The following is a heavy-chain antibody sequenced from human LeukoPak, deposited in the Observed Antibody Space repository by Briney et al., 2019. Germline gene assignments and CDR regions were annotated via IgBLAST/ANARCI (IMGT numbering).Heavy chain of an antibody. CDR2: INAGNGKT. V-gene: IGHV1-3*01. J-gene: IGHJ4*02. Sequence: ASVKVSCKASGYIFTDYAIQWVRQAPGQGLEWIGWINAGNGKTKYSQKFQGRVTITRDTSASTAYMELSGLRSDDTAVYYCARGGGYYGSGSYYKGDYWGQGTLVTVSS. CDR3: ARGGGYYGSGSYYKGDY. CDR1: GYIFTDYA. D-gene: IGHD3-10*01.